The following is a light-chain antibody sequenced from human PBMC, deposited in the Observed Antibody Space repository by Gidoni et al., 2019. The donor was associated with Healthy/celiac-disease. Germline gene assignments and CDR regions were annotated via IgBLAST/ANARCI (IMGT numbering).Light chain of an antibody. J-gene: IGKJ3*01. Sequence: DIPITQSPSTLSASVGDRVTITCRASQSISSWLAWYQQKPGKAPKLLIYKASSLESGVPSRFSGSGSGTEFTLTISSLQPDDFATYYCQQYNSYSTFGPGTKVDIK. V-gene: IGKV1-5*03. CDR1: QSISSW. CDR3: QQYNSYST. CDR2: KAS.